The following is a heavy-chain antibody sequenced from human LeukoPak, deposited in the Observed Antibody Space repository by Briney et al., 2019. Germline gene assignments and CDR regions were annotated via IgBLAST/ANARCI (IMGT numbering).Heavy chain of an antibody. Sequence: SETLSLTCAVSGGSISSSGYSWSWIRQPPGTGLEWIGYIYHSGSTYYNPSLKSRVTISVDRSKIQFSLKLSSVTAADTAVYYCARARGYGVGYFDFWGQGTLVTVSS. CDR3: ARARGYGVGYFDF. D-gene: IGHD6-13*01. CDR1: GGSISSSGYS. V-gene: IGHV4-30-2*01. CDR2: IYHSGST. J-gene: IGHJ4*02.